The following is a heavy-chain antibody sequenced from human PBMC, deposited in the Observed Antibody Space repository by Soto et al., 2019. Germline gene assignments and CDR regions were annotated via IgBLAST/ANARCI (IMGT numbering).Heavy chain of an antibody. CDR1: GVSVSSYA. V-gene: IGHV4-4*07. J-gene: IGHJ4*02. CDR2: VFSSVSA. D-gene: IGHD2-21*02. Sequence: SETLSLTCLVSGVSVSSYAWSWVRQPANKGLEWIGRVFSSVSATYSPSLKSRVRISMDTPENRISLKLDSVTAADAGVYYCTRDGMTTGDTWGPGTLVTVSS. CDR3: TRDGMTTGDT.